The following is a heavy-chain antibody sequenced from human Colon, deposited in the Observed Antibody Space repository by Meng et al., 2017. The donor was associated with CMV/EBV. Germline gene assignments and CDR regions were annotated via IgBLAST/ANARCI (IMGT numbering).Heavy chain of an antibody. CDR3: VRQHCSGGMCHQFDP. D-gene: IGHD2-15*01. J-gene: IGHJ5*02. Sequence: SETLSLTCTVSGVSIDTYYWSWIRQPPGKGLEWIGYIFHSGDTNYNPSLKRRVTISVDMSRNEFSLKLTSVTAADTAVYYCVRQHCSGGMCHQFDPWGQGILVTVSS. V-gene: IGHV4-59*01. CDR1: GVSIDTYY. CDR2: IFHSGDT.